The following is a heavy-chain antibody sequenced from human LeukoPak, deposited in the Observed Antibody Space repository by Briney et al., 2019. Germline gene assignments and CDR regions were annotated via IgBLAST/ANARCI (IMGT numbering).Heavy chain of an antibody. CDR1: GGSISSYY. J-gene: IGHJ3*02. CDR3: ARHLPAPGAFDI. V-gene: IGHV4-59*08. CDR2: IYYSGST. Sequence: KPSETLSLTCTVSGGSISSYYWSWLRQPPGKGMEWIGYIYYSGSTNYNPSLKSRVTISVDPSKNQFSLKLSSVTAADTAVYYCARHLPAPGAFDIWGQGTMVTVSS.